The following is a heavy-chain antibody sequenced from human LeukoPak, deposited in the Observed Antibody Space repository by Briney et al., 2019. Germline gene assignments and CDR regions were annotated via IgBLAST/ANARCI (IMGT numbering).Heavy chain of an antibody. CDR2: ISAYNGNT. J-gene: IGHJ4*02. V-gene: IGHV1-18*01. CDR3: ARVLLWFGELVGDY. D-gene: IGHD3-10*01. CDR1: GYTFTSYG. Sequence: ASVKVSCKASGYTFTSYGISWVRQAPGQGLEWMGWISAYNGNTNYAQKLQGRVTMTADTSTSTAYMELRSLRSDDTAVYYCARVLLWFGELVGDYWGQGTLVTVSS.